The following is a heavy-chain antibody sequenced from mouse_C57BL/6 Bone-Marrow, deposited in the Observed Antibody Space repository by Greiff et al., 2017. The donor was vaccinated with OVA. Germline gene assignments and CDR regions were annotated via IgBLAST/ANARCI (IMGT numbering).Heavy chain of an antibody. CDR2: IDPSDSYT. Sequence: QVQLQQPGAELVKPGASVKLSCKASGYTFTSYWMQWVKQRPGQGLEWIGEIDPSDSYTNYNQKFKGKATLTVDTSSSTAYMQLSSLTSEDSAVYYCARSLRFFDYWAKAPLSQSPQ. J-gene: IGHJ2*01. D-gene: IGHD1-1*01. V-gene: IGHV1-50*01. CDR3: ARSLRFFDY. CDR1: GYTFTSYW.